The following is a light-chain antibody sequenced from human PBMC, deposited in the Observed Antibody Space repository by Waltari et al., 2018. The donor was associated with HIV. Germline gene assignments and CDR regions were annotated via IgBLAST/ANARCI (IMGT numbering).Light chain of an antibody. CDR2: GAF. J-gene: IGKJ4*01. V-gene: IGKV1-NL1*01. Sequence: DIQMTQSPSSLSASIGDTVTIPCRASQDISNSVSWFQLQPGKAPKLLVHGAFILQRGVPSRFSGSGYGTDYTLTITGLQAEDFATYFCQQYYGVPLTFGGGTRVDI. CDR1: QDISNS. CDR3: QQYYGVPLT.